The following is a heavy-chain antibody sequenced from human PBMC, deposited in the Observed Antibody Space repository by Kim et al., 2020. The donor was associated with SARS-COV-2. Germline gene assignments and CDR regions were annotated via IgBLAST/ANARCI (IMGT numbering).Heavy chain of an antibody. J-gene: IGHJ4*01. CDR1: RFTFSNYA. Sequence: GGSLRLSCAASRFTFSNYAMHWVRQAPGKGLEWVAVISYDGSNKYYADFVKGRFTVSRDNSKNTLYLQMNSLRTEDTAMYYCARDGSQPTYYYLSGYYSLWGQGTLVTVSS. V-gene: IGHV3-30-3*01. D-gene: IGHD3-22*01. CDR3: ARDGSQPTYYYLSGYYSL. CDR2: ISYDGSNK.